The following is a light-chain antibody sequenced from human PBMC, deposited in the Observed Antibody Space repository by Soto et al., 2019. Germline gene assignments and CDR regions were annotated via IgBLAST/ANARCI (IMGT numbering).Light chain of an antibody. J-gene: IGKJ2*01. V-gene: IGKV3-20*01. CDR2: GAS. CDR3: QKYGSSPYT. CDR1: QSVSSSY. Sequence: EIVLTQSPCTLSLSPGERATLSCRASQSVSSSYLAWYQQKPGQAPRLLIYGASSRATGIPDRFSGSGSVTDFTIIISRLEPEDFAVYYCQKYGSSPYTFGQGTKREIK.